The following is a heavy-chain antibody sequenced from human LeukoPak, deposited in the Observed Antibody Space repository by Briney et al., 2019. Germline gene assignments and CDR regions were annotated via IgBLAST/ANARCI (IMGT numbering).Heavy chain of an antibody. Sequence: EASVKVSCKASGYTFTGYYMHWVRQAPGQGLEWMGWINPNSGGTNYAQKFQGRVTMTRDTSISTAYMELRSLRSEDTAVYYCARNRGYSGYDPLYYFGYWGQGTLVTVSS. V-gene: IGHV1-2*02. CDR2: INPNSGGT. J-gene: IGHJ4*02. CDR3: ARNRGYSGYDPLYYFGY. D-gene: IGHD5-12*01. CDR1: GYTFTGYY.